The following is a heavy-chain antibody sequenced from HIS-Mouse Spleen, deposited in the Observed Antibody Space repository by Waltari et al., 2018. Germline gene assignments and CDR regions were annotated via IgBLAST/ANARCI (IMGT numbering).Heavy chain of an antibody. Sequence: HLVQSGAEVKKPGASVKVSCKASGYTFPGYYMHWVRQAPGQGLEWMGWINPNSGGTNYAQKFQGRVTMTRDTSISTAYMELSRLRSDDTAVYYCARDRSSSWYAFDIWGQGTMVTVSS. J-gene: IGHJ3*02. CDR3: ARDRSSSWYAFDI. V-gene: IGHV1-2*02. D-gene: IGHD6-13*01. CDR2: INPNSGGT. CDR1: GYTFPGYY.